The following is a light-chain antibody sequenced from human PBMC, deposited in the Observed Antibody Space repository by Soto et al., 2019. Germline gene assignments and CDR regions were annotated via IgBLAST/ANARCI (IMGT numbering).Light chain of an antibody. CDR3: QKYNSAPPGVS. CDR1: QGISNY. Sequence: DIQMTQSPSSLSASVGDRVTITCRASQGISNYLAWYQQKPGKVPELMIYAASTLKSGVPSRFSGSGSGTYFTLTIGSLQPEDVATYYCQKYNSAPPGVSFGPGTKVHIK. V-gene: IGKV1-27*01. CDR2: AAS. J-gene: IGKJ3*01.